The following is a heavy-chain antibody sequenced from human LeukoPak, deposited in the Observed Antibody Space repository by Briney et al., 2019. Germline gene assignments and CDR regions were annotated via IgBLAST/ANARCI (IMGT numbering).Heavy chain of an antibody. CDR1: GYTFTNYD. J-gene: IGHJ6*03. Sequence: ASVKVSCKASGYTFTNYDINWVRQATGQGLEWMGWMNPNSGTTGYAQKFLGRVTITRNTSISTAYMELSSLRSEDTAVYYCARGRSPGTSMEYYYYMDVWGKGTTVTVSS. D-gene: IGHD1-1*01. V-gene: IGHV1-8*03. CDR2: MNPNSGTT. CDR3: ARGRSPGTSMEYYYYMDV.